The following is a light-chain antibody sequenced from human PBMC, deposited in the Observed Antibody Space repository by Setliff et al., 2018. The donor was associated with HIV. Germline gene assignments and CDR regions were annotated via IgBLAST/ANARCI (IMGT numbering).Light chain of an antibody. CDR3: SSYAGSYKV. J-gene: IGLJ1*01. CDR2: EVS. Sequence: QSALTQPASVSGSPGQSITISCTGTSSDVGGYNSVSWYQQHPGKAPKLMIYEVSNRPSGVSNRFSGSKSGNTASLTISGLQAEDEADYYCSSYAGSYKVFGTGTKVTVL. CDR1: SSDVGGYNS. V-gene: IGLV2-14*01.